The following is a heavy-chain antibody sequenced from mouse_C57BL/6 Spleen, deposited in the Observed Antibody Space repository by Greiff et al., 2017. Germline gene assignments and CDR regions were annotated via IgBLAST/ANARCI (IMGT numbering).Heavy chain of an antibody. J-gene: IGHJ4*01. CDR2: ISDGGSYT. CDR1: GFTFSSYA. V-gene: IGHV5-4*01. CDR3: AREDYGPVRGYAMDY. Sequence: DVKLVESGGGLVKPGGSLKLSCAASGFTFSSYAMSWVRQTPEKRLEWVATISDGGSYTYYPDNVKGRFTISRDNAKNNLYLQMSHLKSEDTAMYYCAREDYGPVRGYAMDYWGQGTSVTVSS. D-gene: IGHD1-2*01.